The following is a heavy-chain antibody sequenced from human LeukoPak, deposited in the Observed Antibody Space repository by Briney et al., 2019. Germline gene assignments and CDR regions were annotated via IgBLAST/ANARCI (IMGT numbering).Heavy chain of an antibody. V-gene: IGHV4-59*12. Sequence: PSETLSLTCTVSGGSISSYYWSWIRQPPGKGLEWIGYIYYSGSTNYNPSLKSRVTISVDKSKNQFSLKLSSVTAADTAVYYCATDCSSTSCYAGAYGAFDIWGQGTMVTVSS. D-gene: IGHD2-2*01. J-gene: IGHJ3*02. CDR1: GGSISSYY. CDR3: ATDCSSTSCYAGAYGAFDI. CDR2: IYYSGST.